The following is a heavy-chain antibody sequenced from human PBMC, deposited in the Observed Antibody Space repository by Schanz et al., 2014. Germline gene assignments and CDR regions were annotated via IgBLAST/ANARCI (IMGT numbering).Heavy chain of an antibody. CDR1: GFTFSSYW. Sequence: EVQLVESGGGLVQPGGSLRLSCAASGFTFSSYWMHWVRQVPGKGLVWVSRIKSDGSSTSYADSVKGRFTISRDNAKNTLYLQMNSLRAEDTAVYYCARPALWFGDNCFDPWGQGTLVTV. V-gene: IGHV3-74*01. J-gene: IGHJ5*02. D-gene: IGHD3-10*01. CDR2: IKSDGSST. CDR3: ARPALWFGDNCFDP.